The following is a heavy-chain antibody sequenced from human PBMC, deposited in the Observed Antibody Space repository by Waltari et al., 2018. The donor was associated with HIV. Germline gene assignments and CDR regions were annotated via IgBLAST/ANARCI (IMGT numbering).Heavy chain of an antibody. J-gene: IGHJ4*02. D-gene: IGHD3-16*01. CDR1: GGSISDSTYY. CDR2: VSFSGTT. V-gene: IGHV4-39*01. CDR3: ARVPRAWGRPFYFDY. Sequence: QLQLQESGPGLVKPSETLSLTCIVSGGSISDSTYYWAWVRQPPTKPLDWIGSVSFSGTTYYRPSLQSRLTISVDTSKNQFSLKLSSVTAADTAVYYCARVPRAWGRPFYFDYWGQGALVTVSS.